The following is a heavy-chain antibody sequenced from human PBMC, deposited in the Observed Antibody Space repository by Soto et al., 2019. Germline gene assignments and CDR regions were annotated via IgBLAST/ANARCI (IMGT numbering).Heavy chain of an antibody. D-gene: IGHD6-13*01. CDR2: IYYSGST. V-gene: IGHV4-59*01. J-gene: IGHJ4*02. CDR1: GGSISSYY. CDR3: ARFPGQLAYYFDY. Sequence: TVSGGSISSYYWSWIRQPPGKGLEWIGYIYYSGSTNYNPSLKSRVTISVDTSKNQFSLKLSSVTAADTAVYYCARFPGQLAYYFDYWGQGTLVTVSS.